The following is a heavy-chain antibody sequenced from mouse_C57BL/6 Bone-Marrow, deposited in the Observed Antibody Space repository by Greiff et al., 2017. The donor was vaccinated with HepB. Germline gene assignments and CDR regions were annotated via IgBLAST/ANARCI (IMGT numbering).Heavy chain of an antibody. D-gene: IGHD1-1*01. V-gene: IGHV1-69*01. CDR1: GYTFTSYW. CDR2: IDPSDSYT. CDR3: AKGGITTVVAGAPYYAMDY. Sequence: QVQLQQPGAELVMPGASVKLSCKASGYTFTSYWMHWVKQRPGQGLEWIGEIDPSDSYTNYNQKFKGKSTLTVDRSSSTAYMQLSSLTSEDSAVYYCAKGGITTVVAGAPYYAMDYWGQGTSVTVSS. J-gene: IGHJ4*01.